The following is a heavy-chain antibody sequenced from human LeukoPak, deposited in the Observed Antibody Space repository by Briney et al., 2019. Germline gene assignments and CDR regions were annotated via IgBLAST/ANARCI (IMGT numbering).Heavy chain of an antibody. CDR2: ISYDGSNK. D-gene: IGHD2-21*01. CDR3: AKDPTFLP. CDR1: GFTFSSYG. J-gene: IGHJ5*02. Sequence: PEGSLRLSCAASGFTFSSYGMHWVRQAPGKGLEWVAVISYDGSNKYYADSVKGRFTISRDNSKNTLYLQMNSLRAEDTAVYYCAKDPTFLPWGQGTLVTVSS. V-gene: IGHV3-30*18.